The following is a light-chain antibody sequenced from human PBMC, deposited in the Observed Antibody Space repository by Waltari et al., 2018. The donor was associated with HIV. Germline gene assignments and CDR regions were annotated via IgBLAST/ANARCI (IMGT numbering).Light chain of an antibody. J-gene: IGLJ3*02. CDR1: SSKFGNDF. CDR2: DND. V-gene: IGLV1-51*01. CDR3: GTWDTSLGAGV. Sequence: QSVLTQPPSVSAAPGQKVTISCSGSSSKFGNDFVSWYQHLPGAAPKLLIYDNDKRPSGISDRFAVSKAGTSATLGITGRQTGDEADYYCGTWDTSLGAGVFGGGTKLTVL.